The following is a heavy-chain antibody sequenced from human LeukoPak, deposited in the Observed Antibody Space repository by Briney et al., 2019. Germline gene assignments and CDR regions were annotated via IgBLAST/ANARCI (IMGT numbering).Heavy chain of an antibody. CDR3: AKYCSGISCYSGVDY. V-gene: IGHV3-23*01. CDR1: GFTFSNYA. D-gene: IGHD2-15*01. J-gene: IGHJ4*02. Sequence: GGSLRLSCAASGFTFSNYAVTWVRQAPGKGLEWVSTISAGGSTYYTDSVKGRFTISGDNSKNTLYLQMSSLRVEDTAVYYCAKYCSGISCYSGVDYWGQGTLVTVSS. CDR2: ISAGGST.